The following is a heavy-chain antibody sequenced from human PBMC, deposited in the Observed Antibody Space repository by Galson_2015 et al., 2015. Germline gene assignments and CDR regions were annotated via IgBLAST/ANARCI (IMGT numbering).Heavy chain of an antibody. V-gene: IGHV3-33*01. CDR1: GFTFSSYG. D-gene: IGHD1-26*01. J-gene: IGHJ4*02. CDR2: IWYDGSNK. CDR3: ASGSSGSYPFDY. Sequence: CAASGFTFSSYGMHWVRQAPGKGLEWVAVIWYDGSNKYYADSVKGRFTISRDNSKNTLYLQMNSLRAEDTAVYYCASGSSGSYPFDYWGQGTLVTVSS.